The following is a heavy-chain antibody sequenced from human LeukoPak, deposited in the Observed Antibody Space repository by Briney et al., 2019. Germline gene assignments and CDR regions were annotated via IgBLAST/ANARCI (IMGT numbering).Heavy chain of an antibody. V-gene: IGHV1-69*04. Sequence: SVNVSCKASGGTFSSYAISWVRQAPGQGLEWMGRIIPILGIANYAQKFQGRVTITADKSTSTAYMELSSLRSEDTAVYYCAREEMATILRGRGYFDYWGQGTLVTVSS. J-gene: IGHJ4*02. CDR3: AREEMATILRGRGYFDY. CDR2: IIPILGIA. CDR1: GGTFSSYA. D-gene: IGHD5-24*01.